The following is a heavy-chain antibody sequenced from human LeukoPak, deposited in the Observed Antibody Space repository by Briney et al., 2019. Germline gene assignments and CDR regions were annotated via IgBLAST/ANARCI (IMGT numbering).Heavy chain of an antibody. D-gene: IGHD2-21*01. CDR2: INNDGSST. V-gene: IGHV3-74*01. J-gene: IGHJ6*02. CDR3: ARGKHLQSVNYYGMDV. Sequence: GGSLRLSCAASGFTFTRYWMHWVRQAPEKGPVWVSRINNDGSSTIYADSVKGRFTISRDNAKNTLYLQMNSLRAEDTAVYYCARGKHLQSVNYYGMDVWGQGTTVTVSS. CDR1: GFTFTRYW.